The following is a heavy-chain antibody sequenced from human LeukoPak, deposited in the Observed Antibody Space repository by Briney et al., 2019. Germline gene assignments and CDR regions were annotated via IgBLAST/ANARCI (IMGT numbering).Heavy chain of an antibody. CDR3: ARHGASSLYYFDY. CDR2: IYYSGST. CDR1: GGSISSYY. D-gene: IGHD2-2*01. J-gene: IGHJ4*02. V-gene: IGHV4-59*08. Sequence: SETLSLTCTVSGGSISSYYWSWIRQPPGKGLEWIGYIYYSGSTNYNPSLKSRVTISVDTSKNQFSLKLSSVTAADTAVYYCARHGASSLYYFDYWGQGTLVTVSS.